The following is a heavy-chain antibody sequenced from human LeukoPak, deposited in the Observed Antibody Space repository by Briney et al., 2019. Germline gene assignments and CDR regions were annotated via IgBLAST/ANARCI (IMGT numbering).Heavy chain of an antibody. Sequence: PGGSLRLSCAASGFTFSSYAMSWVRQAPGKGLEWVSAISGSGGSTYYADSVKGRFTISRDNSKNTLYLQMNSLRAEDTAVYYCAKAHGYSYGPLAGYPNHFDYWGQGTLVTVSS. J-gene: IGHJ4*02. CDR1: GFTFSSYA. V-gene: IGHV3-23*01. D-gene: IGHD5-18*01. CDR2: ISGSGGST. CDR3: AKAHGYSYGPLAGYPNHFDY.